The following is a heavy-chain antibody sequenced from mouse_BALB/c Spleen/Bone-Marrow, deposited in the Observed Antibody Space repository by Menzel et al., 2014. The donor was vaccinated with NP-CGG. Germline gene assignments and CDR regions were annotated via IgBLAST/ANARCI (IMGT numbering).Heavy chain of an antibody. J-gene: IGHJ2*01. Sequence: VQLQQSGAELVRPGSSVKISCKASGYVLXSYWMIWVRQRPGQGLEWIGQIYPGDGDTNYNGKFKGKATLTADKSSSTAYMQLSSLTSEDSAVYFCARSGYGSNYDYWGQGTTLTVSS. D-gene: IGHD1-1*01. V-gene: IGHV1-80*01. CDR2: IYPGDGDT. CDR1: GYVLXSYW. CDR3: ARSGYGSNYDY.